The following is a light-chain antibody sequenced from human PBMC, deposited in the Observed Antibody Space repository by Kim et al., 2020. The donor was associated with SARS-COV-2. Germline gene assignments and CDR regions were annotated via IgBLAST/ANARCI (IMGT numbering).Light chain of an antibody. CDR3: QAWDSSTKV. CDR1: KLGDKY. V-gene: IGLV3-1*01. Sequence: VSPGQTASITCSGDKLGDKYACWYQQKPGQSPVLVIYQDSKRPSGIPERFSGSNSGNTATLTISGTQAMDEADYYCQAWDSSTKVFGGGTQLTVL. J-gene: IGLJ3*02. CDR2: QDS.